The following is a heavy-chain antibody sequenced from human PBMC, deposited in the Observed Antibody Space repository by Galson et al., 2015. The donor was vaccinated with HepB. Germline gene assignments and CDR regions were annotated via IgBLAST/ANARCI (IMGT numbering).Heavy chain of an antibody. V-gene: IGHV1-18*01. CDR3: ARAYYYYDSSGSEGGLDY. J-gene: IGHJ4*02. Sequence: SVKVSCKASGYTFTSYGISWVRQAPGQGLEWMGWISAYNGNTDYAQKLQGRVTMTTDTSTSTAYMELRSLRSDDTAVYYCARAYYYYDSSGSEGGLDYWGQGTLVTVSS. CDR2: ISAYNGNT. D-gene: IGHD3-22*01. CDR1: GYTFTSYG.